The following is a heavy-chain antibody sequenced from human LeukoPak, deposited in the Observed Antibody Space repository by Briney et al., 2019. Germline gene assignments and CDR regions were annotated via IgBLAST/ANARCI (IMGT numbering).Heavy chain of an antibody. D-gene: IGHD5-18*01. V-gene: IGHV3-74*01. Sequence: PGGSLRLSCAASGFTFSSYWMHWVRQAPGKGLVCVSRIKSDGSTTTYADYVKGRFTISRDNAKNTLYLQMNSLRAEDTAVYYCARVVDTHFDYWGQGTLVTVSS. J-gene: IGHJ4*02. CDR2: IKSDGSTT. CDR3: ARVVDTHFDY. CDR1: GFTFSSYW.